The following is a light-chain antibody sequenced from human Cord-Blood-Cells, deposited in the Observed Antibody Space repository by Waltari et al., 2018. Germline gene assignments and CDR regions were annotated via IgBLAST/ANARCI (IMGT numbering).Light chain of an antibody. J-gene: IGLJ3*02. V-gene: IGLV6-57*03. Sequence: NFMLTQPHSVSESPGKTVTISCTRSSGSIASNYVQWYQQRPGSAPTTVIYEDNQSPSGVPDRFSGSSDSSSNSASLTISGLKTEDEADYYCQSYDSSNQVFGGGTKLTVL. CDR2: EDN. CDR3: QSYDSSNQV. CDR1: SGSIASNY.